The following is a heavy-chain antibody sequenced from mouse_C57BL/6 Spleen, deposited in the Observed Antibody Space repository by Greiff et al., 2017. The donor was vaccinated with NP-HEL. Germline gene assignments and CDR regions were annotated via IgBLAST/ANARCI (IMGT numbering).Heavy chain of an antibody. J-gene: IGHJ3*01. D-gene: IGHD1-1*01. V-gene: IGHV5-17*01. CDR3: ARKNYGSSYVLAY. CDR1: GFTFSDYG. Sequence: EVKLVESGGGLVKPGGSQKLSCAASGFTFSDYGMHWVRQAPEKGLEWVAYISSGSSTIYYADTVKGRFTISRDNAKNTLFLQMTSLRSEDTAMYYCARKNYGSSYVLAYWGQGTLVTVSA. CDR2: ISSGSSTI.